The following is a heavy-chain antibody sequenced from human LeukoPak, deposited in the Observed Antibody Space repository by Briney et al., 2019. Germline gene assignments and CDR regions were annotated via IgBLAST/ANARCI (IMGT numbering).Heavy chain of an antibody. J-gene: IGHJ4*02. CDR1: GYTFTSYG. CDR2: ISAYNGNT. Sequence: ASVTVSCKASGYTFTSYGISWVRQAPGQGLEWMGWISAYNGNTNYAQKLQGRVTITTDTSTSTAYMELRSLRSDDTAVYYCARDRPRDYYDSSGYRGTGGLDYWGQGTLVTVSS. D-gene: IGHD3-22*01. CDR3: ARDRPRDYYDSSGYRGTGGLDY. V-gene: IGHV1-18*01.